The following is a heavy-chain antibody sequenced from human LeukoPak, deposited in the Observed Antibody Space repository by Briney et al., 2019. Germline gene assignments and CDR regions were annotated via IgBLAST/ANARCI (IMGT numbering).Heavy chain of an antibody. CDR1: GFTFSSYG. V-gene: IGHV3-30*02. CDR2: IRYDGSNK. Sequence: GGSLRLSCAASGFTFSSYGMHWVRQAPGKGLEGVAFIRYDGSNKYYADSVKGRFTVSRDNSKNTLYLQMNSLRVEDTALYYCAKSRAAPTTLLFDYWGRGILVTVSS. D-gene: IGHD1-1*01. J-gene: IGHJ4*02. CDR3: AKSRAAPTTLLFDY.